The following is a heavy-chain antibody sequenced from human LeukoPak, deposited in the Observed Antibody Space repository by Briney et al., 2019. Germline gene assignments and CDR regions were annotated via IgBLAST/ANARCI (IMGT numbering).Heavy chain of an antibody. CDR2: INWNGGST. V-gene: IGHV3-20*04. CDR3: ARGSEVVTAIPWYFDY. D-gene: IGHD2-21*02. CDR1: GFTFDDFG. Sequence: GGSLRLSCAASGFTFDDFGMSWVRQAPGKGLEWVSGINWNGGSTGYADSVKGRFTISRDNGKNSLYLQMNSPRAEDTALYYCARGSEVVTAIPWYFDYWGQGTLVTVSS. J-gene: IGHJ4*02.